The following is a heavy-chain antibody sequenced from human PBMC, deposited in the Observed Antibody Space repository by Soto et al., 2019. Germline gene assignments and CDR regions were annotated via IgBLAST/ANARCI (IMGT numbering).Heavy chain of an antibody. CDR3: ARGQPRYYDILTGYYGYYYYGMDV. D-gene: IGHD3-9*01. V-gene: IGHV4-34*01. CDR1: GGSFSGYY. CDR2: INHSGST. J-gene: IGHJ6*02. Sequence: SETLSLTCAVYGGSFSGYYWSWSRQPPGKGLEWIGEINHSGSTNYNPSLKSRVTISVDTSKNQFSLKLSSVTAADTAVYYCARGQPRYYDILTGYYGYYYYGMDVWGQGTTVTVSS.